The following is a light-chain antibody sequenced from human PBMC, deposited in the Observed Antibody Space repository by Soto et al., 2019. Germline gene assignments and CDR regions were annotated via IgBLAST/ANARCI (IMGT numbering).Light chain of an antibody. Sequence: EIVLTQSPGTLSLSPGERATLSCRASQSVSSAYFACYQQIPGQAPRLLGYGASSRATGIPDRFSGSASGTDVTLTISGLEPEVSAVYYCQESGSSFYTFGQGTKLEIK. CDR3: QESGSSFYT. CDR2: GAS. J-gene: IGKJ2*01. V-gene: IGKV3-20*01. CDR1: QSVSSAY.